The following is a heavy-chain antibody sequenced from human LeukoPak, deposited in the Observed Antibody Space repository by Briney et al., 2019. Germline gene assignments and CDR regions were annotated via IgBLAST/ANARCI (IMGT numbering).Heavy chain of an antibody. CDR1: GFTFSSYS. V-gene: IGHV3-21*01. CDR3: ARRLHGSSSNDY. Sequence: GGSLRLSCAASGFTFSSYSMNWVRQAPGKGLEWVSSISSSSSYIYYADSVKGRFTISRDNAKNSLYLQMNSLRAEDTAVYYCARRLHGSSSNDYWGQGTLVTVSS. D-gene: IGHD6-13*01. J-gene: IGHJ4*02. CDR2: ISSSSSYI.